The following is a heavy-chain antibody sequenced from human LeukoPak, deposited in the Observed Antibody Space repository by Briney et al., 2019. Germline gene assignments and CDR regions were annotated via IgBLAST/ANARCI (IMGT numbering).Heavy chain of an antibody. Sequence: SETLSLTCTLSGDSISTYYWSRIRQPPGKGLEWIGYIYYDERINYNPSLKSRVTISVDTSKNQLSLKVRSVTAADTAVYYCARVRDYDFWSGEADYYMDVWGKGTTVTVSS. J-gene: IGHJ6*03. CDR3: ARVRDYDFWSGEADYYMDV. CDR2: IYYDERI. V-gene: IGHV4-59*12. CDR1: GDSISTYY. D-gene: IGHD3-3*01.